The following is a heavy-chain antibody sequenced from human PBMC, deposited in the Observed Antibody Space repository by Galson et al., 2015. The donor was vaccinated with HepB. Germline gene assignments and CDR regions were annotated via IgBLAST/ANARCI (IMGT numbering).Heavy chain of an antibody. Sequence: SLSLSCAASGFTFSSYAMSWVRQAPGKGLEWVSAISGSGGSTYYADSVKGRFTISRDNSKNTLYLQMNSLRAEDTAVYYCAKDRADTAMVTGFDYWGQGTLVTVSS. CDR3: AKDRADTAMVTGFDY. V-gene: IGHV3-23*01. J-gene: IGHJ4*02. CDR1: GFTFSSYA. D-gene: IGHD5-18*01. CDR2: ISGSGGST.